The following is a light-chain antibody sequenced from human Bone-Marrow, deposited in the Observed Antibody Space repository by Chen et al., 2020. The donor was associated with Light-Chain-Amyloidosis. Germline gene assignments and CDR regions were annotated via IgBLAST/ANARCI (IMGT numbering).Light chain of an antibody. CDR1: SSDVDGYNY. CDR3: SSYTSRSTLDV. Sequence: QSALTQPASVFGSPGQSITISCTGTSSDVDGYNYVSWYQQHPGKAPKLMIYDISNRPSGVSNRFSGSKSGNTAYLTISGRQAEDEADYYCSSYTSRSTLDVFGTGTKVTVL. J-gene: IGLJ1*01. CDR2: DIS. V-gene: IGLV2-14*01.